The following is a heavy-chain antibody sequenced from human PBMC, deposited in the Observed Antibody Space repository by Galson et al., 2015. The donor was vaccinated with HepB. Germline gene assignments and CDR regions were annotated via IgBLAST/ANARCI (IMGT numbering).Heavy chain of an antibody. V-gene: IGHV3-30-3*01. J-gene: IGHJ4*02. D-gene: IGHD3-3*01. Sequence: SLRLSCAASGFTFSSYAMHWVRQAPGKGLEWVAVISYDGSNKYYADSVKGRFTISRDNSKNTLYLQMNSLRAEDTAVYYCAREGITIFGGMYFDYWGQGTLVTVSS. CDR2: ISYDGSNK. CDR1: GFTFSSYA. CDR3: AREGITIFGGMYFDY.